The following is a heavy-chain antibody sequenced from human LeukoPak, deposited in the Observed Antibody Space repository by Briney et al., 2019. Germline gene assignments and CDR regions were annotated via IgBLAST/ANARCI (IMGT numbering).Heavy chain of an antibody. CDR2: INSDGSST. CDR1: GFTFSIYW. CDR3: ARGDTVTDDYYYMDV. Sequence: GGSLRLSCAASGFTFSIYWMHWVRQAPGKGLVWVSRINSDGSSTSYADSVKGRFTISRDNAKNTLYLQMNSLRAEDTAVYYCARGDTVTDDYYYMDVWGKGTTVTVSS. J-gene: IGHJ6*03. V-gene: IGHV3-74*01. D-gene: IGHD4-17*01.